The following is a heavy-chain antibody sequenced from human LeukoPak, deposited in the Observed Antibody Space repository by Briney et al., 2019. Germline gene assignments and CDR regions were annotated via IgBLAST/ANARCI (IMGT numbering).Heavy chain of an antibody. CDR1: GFTFSSYS. CDR2: ISSSSSYI. V-gene: IGHV3-21*01. Sequence: GSLRLSCAASGFTFSSYSMNWVRQAPGKGLEWVSSISSSSSYIYYADSVKGRFTISRDDAKNSLYLQMNSLRAEDTAVYYCARDSSSGWYDDLDYWGQGTLVTVSS. D-gene: IGHD6-19*01. J-gene: IGHJ4*02. CDR3: ARDSSSGWYDDLDY.